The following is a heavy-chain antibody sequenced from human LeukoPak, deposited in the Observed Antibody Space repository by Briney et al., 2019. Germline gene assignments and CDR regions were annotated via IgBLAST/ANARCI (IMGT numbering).Heavy chain of an antibody. D-gene: IGHD3-22*01. Sequence: KPGGSLRLSCAASGFTFSSYSMNWVRQAPGKGLEWVSSISSSSSYIYYADSVKGRFTISRDNAKNSLYLQMNSLRAEDTAVYYCARDPPTTDYYDSSSYSDFDYWGQGTLVTVSS. CDR1: GFTFSSYS. V-gene: IGHV3-21*01. CDR2: ISSSSSYI. J-gene: IGHJ4*02. CDR3: ARDPPTTDYYDSSSYSDFDY.